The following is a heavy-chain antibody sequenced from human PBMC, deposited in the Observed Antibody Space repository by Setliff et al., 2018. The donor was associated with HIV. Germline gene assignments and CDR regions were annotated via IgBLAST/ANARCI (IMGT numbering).Heavy chain of an antibody. CDR2: INHSGST. CDR1: GGSFSGYY. Sequence: SETLSLTCAVYGGSFSGYYWSWIRQPPGKGLEWIGEINHSGSTNYNPSLKSRVTISVDTSKKQFSLKLSSVPAADTAVYYCARGVGGDEVVPDYFDYWGQGTLVTVSS. V-gene: IGHV4-34*01. J-gene: IGHJ4*02. D-gene: IGHD3-16*01. CDR3: ARGVGGDEVVPDYFDY.